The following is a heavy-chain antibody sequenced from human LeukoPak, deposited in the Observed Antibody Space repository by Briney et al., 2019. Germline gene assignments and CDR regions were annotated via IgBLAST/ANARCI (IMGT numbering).Heavy chain of an antibody. D-gene: IGHD4-11*01. J-gene: IGHJ4*02. CDR2: IYSGGST. CDR1: GFTVSSNY. V-gene: IGHV3-66*01. CDR3: ARSNCESCYRGVWYFFDY. Sequence: QTGGSLRLSCAASGFTVSSNYMSWVRQAPGKGLEWVSVIYSGGSTYYADSVKGRFTISRDNSKNMLYLQMNSLRAEDTAVYFCARSNCESCYRGVWYFFDYWGQGALVTVSS.